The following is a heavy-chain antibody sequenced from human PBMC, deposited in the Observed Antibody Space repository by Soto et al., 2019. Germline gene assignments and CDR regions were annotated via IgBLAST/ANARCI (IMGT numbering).Heavy chain of an antibody. J-gene: IGHJ1*01. V-gene: IGHV3-15*01. Sequence: PGGSLRLSCAASGFTFSNAWMSWVRQAPGKGLEWVGRIKSKTDGGTTDYAAPVKGRFTISRDDSKNTLYLQMNSLKTKDTAVYYCSPDLKTLGRDHRVNIVDTIKESWGKSPLGTLS. CDR3: SPDLKTLGRDHRVNIVDTIKES. CDR1: GFTFSNAW. CDR2: IKSKTDGGTT. D-gene: IGHD5-12*01.